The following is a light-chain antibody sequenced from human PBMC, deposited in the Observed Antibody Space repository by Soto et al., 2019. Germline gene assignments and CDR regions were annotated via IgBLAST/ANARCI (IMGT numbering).Light chain of an antibody. CDR2: DVT. V-gene: IGLV2-14*03. J-gene: IGLJ2*01. Sequence: QSALTQPASVSGSPGQSITISCTGTTYDIGYYDYVSWYQQHPGKAPKLIIYDVTYRPSGASDRFSGSKSGNTASLTISGLHAEDEAEYYCSSYTTSSTLVFGGGTKLTVL. CDR1: TYDIGYYDY. CDR3: SSYTTSSTLV.